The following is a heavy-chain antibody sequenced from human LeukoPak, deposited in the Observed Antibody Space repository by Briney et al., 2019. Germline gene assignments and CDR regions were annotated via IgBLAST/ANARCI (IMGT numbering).Heavy chain of an antibody. CDR1: GGTFSSYA. Sequence: AASVKVSCKASGGTFSSYAISWVRQAPGQGLEWMGGIIPIFGTANYAQKFQGRVTITADESTSTAYMELSSLRSEDTAVYYCAREGTMVRGVVKFPKNWFDPWGQGTLVTVSS. J-gene: IGHJ5*02. V-gene: IGHV1-69*13. D-gene: IGHD3-10*01. CDR2: IIPIFGTA. CDR3: AREGTMVRGVVKFPKNWFDP.